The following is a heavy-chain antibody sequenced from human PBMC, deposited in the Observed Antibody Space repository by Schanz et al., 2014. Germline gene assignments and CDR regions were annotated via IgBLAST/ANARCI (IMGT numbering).Heavy chain of an antibody. V-gene: IGHV3-33*01. J-gene: IGHJ4*02. CDR2: IWNNGVTK. CDR1: GFTFSSYG. CDR3: ARPRFDYGEVDY. D-gene: IGHD4-17*01. Sequence: QVQLVESGGGVVQPGRSLRLSCAASGFTFSSYGIHWFRQPAGKGLEWVAVIWNNGVTKYYADSVRGRFTISRDRFQNTLYLRMSSLRAEDTAVYDCARPRFDYGEVDYWGQGTLVTVSS.